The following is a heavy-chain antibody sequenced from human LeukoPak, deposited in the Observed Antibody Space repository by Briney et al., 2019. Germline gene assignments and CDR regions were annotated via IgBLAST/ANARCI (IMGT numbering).Heavy chain of an antibody. D-gene: IGHD6-6*01. V-gene: IGHV3-48*04. CDR2: INPSSTNI. J-gene: IGHJ4*02. CDR1: GFTFSTYS. Sequence: PGGSLRLSCAASGFTFSTYSMHWVRQAPGKGLEWLSYINPSSTNIFYADSVKGRFTISRDNAKNSLYLQMNSLRAEDTAVYYCARSIEALDYWGQGTLVTVSS. CDR3: ARSIEALDY.